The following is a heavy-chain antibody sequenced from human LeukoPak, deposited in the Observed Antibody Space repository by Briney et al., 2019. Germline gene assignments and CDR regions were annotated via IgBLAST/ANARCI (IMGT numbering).Heavy chain of an antibody. J-gene: IGHJ4*02. V-gene: IGHV4-39*01. CDR2: IYYSGST. CDR3: ASWGVWSGYYGDY. CDR1: GGSISSSSYY. D-gene: IGHD3-3*01. Sequence: SETLSLTCTVSGGSISSSSYYWGWIRQPPGKGLEWIGSIYYSGSTYYNPSLKSRVTISVDTSKNQFSLKLSSVTAADTAVYYCASWGVWSGYYGDYWGQGTLVTVSS.